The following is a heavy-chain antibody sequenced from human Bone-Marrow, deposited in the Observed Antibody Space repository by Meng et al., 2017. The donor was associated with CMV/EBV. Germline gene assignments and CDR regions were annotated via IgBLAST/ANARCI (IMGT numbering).Heavy chain of an antibody. J-gene: IGHJ4*02. D-gene: IGHD3-3*01. Sequence: ASVKVSCKASGYTLARYYIHWVRQAPGQGLEWMGIIDPGAGSTTYAQKFQDRVTMTRDTSASTVYMELSSLTSDDTAIYYCASENYDFWSGPLYWGQGTLVTVSS. CDR3: ASENYDFWSGPLY. CDR1: GYTLARYY. CDR2: IDPGAGST. V-gene: IGHV1-46*01.